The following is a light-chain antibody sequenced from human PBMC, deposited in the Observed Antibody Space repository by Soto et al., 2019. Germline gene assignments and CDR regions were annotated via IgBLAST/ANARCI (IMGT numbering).Light chain of an antibody. V-gene: IGKV4-1*01. CDR3: QQYYSFPT. Sequence: DIVLTPSPHSLAVSLGERATINCKSSQSILYSSNNKNYLVWYQQKPGQPPKVLIYWASTRESGVPDRFSGSGSGTDFTLTISSLQSEDVAVYYCQQYYSFPTFGQGTKVDVK. CDR1: QSILYSSNNKNY. J-gene: IGKJ1*01. CDR2: WAS.